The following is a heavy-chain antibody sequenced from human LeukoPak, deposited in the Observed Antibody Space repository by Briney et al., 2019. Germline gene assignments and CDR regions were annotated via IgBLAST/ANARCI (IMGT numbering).Heavy chain of an antibody. D-gene: IGHD2-21*01. CDR2: IWYGGSNK. CDR1: GFTFSSYG. Sequence: GGSLRLSCAASGFTFSSYGMHWVRQAPGKGLEWVAVIWYGGSNKYYADSVKGRFTISRDNSKNTLYLQMNSLRAEDTAVYYCAKSSQAYCGGDCYDPFDYWGQGTLVTVSS. CDR3: AKSSQAYCGGDCYDPFDY. V-gene: IGHV3-33*08. J-gene: IGHJ4*02.